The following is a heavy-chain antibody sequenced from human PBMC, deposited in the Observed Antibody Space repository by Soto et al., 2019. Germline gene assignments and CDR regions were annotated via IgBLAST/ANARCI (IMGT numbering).Heavy chain of an antibody. D-gene: IGHD4-17*01. Sequence: SVKVSCKASGGTLSSYAGSWVRQAPGQGLEWKGGIIPIFGTANYAQKFQGRVTITADESTSTAYIELSSLRSEDKALYYCARGHGEYYYYYGMDVWGQGTTVTVSS. J-gene: IGHJ6*02. V-gene: IGHV1-69*13. CDR3: ARGHGEYYYYYGMDV. CDR2: IIPIFGTA. CDR1: GGTLSSYA.